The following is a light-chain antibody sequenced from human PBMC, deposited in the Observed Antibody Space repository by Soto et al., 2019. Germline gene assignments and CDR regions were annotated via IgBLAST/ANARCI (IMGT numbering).Light chain of an antibody. Sequence: VMTQSPGTLSLSTVPIPNVSWSASQSVSSSYLAWYQQKPGQAPRLLIYGASSRATGIPDRFSGSGSGTDFTLTISRLEPEDFAVYYCQKYGSSPLTCGQGNKGDIK. V-gene: IGKV3-20*01. CDR3: QKYGSSPLT. J-gene: IGKJ1*01. CDR2: GAS. CDR1: QSVSSSY.